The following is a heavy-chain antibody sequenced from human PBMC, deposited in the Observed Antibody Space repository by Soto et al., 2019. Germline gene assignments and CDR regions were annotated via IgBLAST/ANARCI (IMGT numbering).Heavy chain of an antibody. D-gene: IGHD2-15*01. CDR1: GFSLSTSGVG. CDR3: AHARRYSCTGGTCYPFDY. Sequence: QITLKESGPTLVKPTQTLTLTCTFSGFSLSTSGVGVGWIRQPPGKALEWLALIYWDDDKRYSPSLKSRLTITKDTSKNRVVLTMTNMDPVDTATYFCAHARRYSCTGGTCYPFDYWGQGTLVTVSS. CDR2: IYWDDDK. V-gene: IGHV2-5*02. J-gene: IGHJ4*02.